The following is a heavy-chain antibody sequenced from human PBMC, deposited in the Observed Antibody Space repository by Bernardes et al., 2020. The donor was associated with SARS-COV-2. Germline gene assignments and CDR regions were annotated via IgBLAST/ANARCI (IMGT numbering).Heavy chain of an antibody. CDR2: LYYRGNT. CDR3: ASLPRPRGGPEPGDN. D-gene: IGHD3-16*01. Sequence: SETLSLTCTVSGDYITRVGYYWNWIRQRPGKGLEWIGYLYYRGNTLYNPSFKSRSTMSVDTSKKHFYLTMTSMTAADTAIYYCASLPRPRGGPEPGDNWGPGTLVTVSS. CDR1: GDYITRVGYY. V-gene: IGHV4-31*03. J-gene: IGHJ4*02.